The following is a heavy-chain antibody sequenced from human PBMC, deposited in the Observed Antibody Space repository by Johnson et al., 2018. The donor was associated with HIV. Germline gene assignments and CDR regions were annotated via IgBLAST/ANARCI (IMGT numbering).Heavy chain of an antibody. CDR1: GFIFSSFT. J-gene: IGHJ3*02. CDR2: ISSNGGST. D-gene: IGHD3-10*01. CDR3: ARLRGAFDI. V-gene: IGHV3-64*01. Sequence: VQLVESGGGLVQPGGSLRLSCSASGFIFSSFTMLWVRQAPGKGLESVSGISSNGGSTYYAKSVKGRFTISRENSKNTLYLQMGSLRVEDMAVYYCARLRGAFDIWGQGTMVTVSS.